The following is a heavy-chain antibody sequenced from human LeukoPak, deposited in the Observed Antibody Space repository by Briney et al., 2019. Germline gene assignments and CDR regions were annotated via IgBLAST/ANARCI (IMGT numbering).Heavy chain of an antibody. CDR1: GFTFSRYG. CDR3: ATDQCASPFDY. Sequence: GGSLRLSCTASGFTFSRYGMHWVRQAPGNGLEWVAVIWSDGSNQKYADSVKGRFTISRDNSKNTLYLQMNSLRAEDTAVYYCATDQCASPFDYWGQGTLVTVSS. CDR2: IWSDGSNQ. D-gene: IGHD5/OR15-5a*01. J-gene: IGHJ4*02. V-gene: IGHV3-33*01.